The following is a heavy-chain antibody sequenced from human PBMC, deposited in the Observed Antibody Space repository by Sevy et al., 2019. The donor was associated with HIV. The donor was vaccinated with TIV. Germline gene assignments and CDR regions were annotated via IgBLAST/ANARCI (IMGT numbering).Heavy chain of an antibody. V-gene: IGHV3-30*18. D-gene: IGHD1-1*01. CDR3: AKGSKATGSAFDI. Sequence: GGSLRLSCAASGFIFSNYGMHWVRQAPGKGLEWVAVVSYDGSTKYYTGSVSGRFSISRDNSKNTVYLQMNSLRVEDTAVYYCAKGSKATGSAFDIWGQGTMVTVSS. J-gene: IGHJ3*02. CDR2: VSYDGSTK. CDR1: GFIFSNYG.